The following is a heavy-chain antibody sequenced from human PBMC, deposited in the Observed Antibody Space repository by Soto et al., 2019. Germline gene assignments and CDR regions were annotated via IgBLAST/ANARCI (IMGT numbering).Heavy chain of an antibody. CDR3: AREGYPYYYDSSGYYYAH. Sequence: SVKVSCKASGGTFSSYAISWVRQAPGQGLEWMGGIIPIFGTANYAQKFQGRVTITADKSTSTAYMELSSLRSEDTAMYYCAREGYPYYYDSSGYYYAHWGQGTLVTVSS. D-gene: IGHD3-22*01. CDR1: GGTFSSYA. J-gene: IGHJ4*02. V-gene: IGHV1-69*06. CDR2: IIPIFGTA.